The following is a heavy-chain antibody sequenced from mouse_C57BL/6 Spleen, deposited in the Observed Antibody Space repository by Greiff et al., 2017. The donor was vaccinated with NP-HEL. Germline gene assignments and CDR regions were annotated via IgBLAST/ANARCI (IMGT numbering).Heavy chain of an antibody. V-gene: IGHV1-39*01. J-gene: IGHJ1*03. CDR1: GYSFTDYN. CDR3: ARGGTTVVEYFDV. CDR2: INPNYGTT. Sequence: RQESGREWGKKGVSVKISCKASGYSFTDYNMNWVKQSNGKSLEWIGVINPNYGTTSYNQKFKGKATLTVDQSSSTAYMQLNSLTSEDSAVYYCARGGTTVVEYFDVWGTGTTVTVSS. D-gene: IGHD1-1*01.